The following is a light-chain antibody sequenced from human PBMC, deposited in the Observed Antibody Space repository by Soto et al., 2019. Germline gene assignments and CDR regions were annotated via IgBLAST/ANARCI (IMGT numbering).Light chain of an antibody. CDR2: GAS. CDR3: QQYGSTPPWT. V-gene: IGKV3-20*01. Sequence: EIVLTQSPGTLSLSPGERATLSCRASQSVSSSYLAWYQQKPGQAPRLLIYGASSRATGIPDRFSGSGSGTDFPITISRLQPEDFAVYYCQQYGSTPPWTFGQGTKVEIK. J-gene: IGKJ1*01. CDR1: QSVSSSY.